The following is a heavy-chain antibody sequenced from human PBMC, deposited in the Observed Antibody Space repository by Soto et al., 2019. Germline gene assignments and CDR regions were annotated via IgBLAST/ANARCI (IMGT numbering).Heavy chain of an antibody. CDR2: ISGGNAAT. J-gene: IGHJ5*02. CDR3: ARDLRYFRLCGSWFDS. D-gene: IGHD3-16*01. V-gene: IGHV1-18*04. Sequence: ASVKISCKASGYKFRSYGMSWLRQAPGQGLEWLGWISGGNAATNYAQKFQGRVTMTTDTSTSTAYMELGSLRSYDTAIYFCARDLRYFRLCGSWFDSWGQGTLVTVSS. CDR1: GYKFRSYG.